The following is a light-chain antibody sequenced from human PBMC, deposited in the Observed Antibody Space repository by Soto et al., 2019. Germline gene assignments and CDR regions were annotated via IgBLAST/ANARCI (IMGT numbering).Light chain of an antibody. V-gene: IGKV3-20*01. CDR2: AAS. Sequence: EIVLTQSPGTLSLSPGERATFSCRASQSVSNSSLAWYHQKPGQAPRLLLFAASRRATGIPDTFSGSGSGTDFTLTISRLEPEDFAVYYCQHYNNWPHTFGQGTNLEI. J-gene: IGKJ2*01. CDR1: QSVSNSS. CDR3: QHYNNWPHT.